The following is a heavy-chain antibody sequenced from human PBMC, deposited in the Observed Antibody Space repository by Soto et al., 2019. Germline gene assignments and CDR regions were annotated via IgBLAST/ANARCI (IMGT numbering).Heavy chain of an antibody. D-gene: IGHD4-17*01. Sequence: PSDTLSLTCAVSGRTIRSSNLCSWVRQPPGKGLEWIGSIYYSGSTYYNPSLKSRVTISVDTSKNQFSLKLSSVTAADTAVYYCARSLTTVVTMDVWGQGTTVT. CDR3: ARSLTTVVTMDV. J-gene: IGHJ6*02. CDR2: IYYSGST. V-gene: IGHV4-39*01. CDR1: GRTIRSSNL.